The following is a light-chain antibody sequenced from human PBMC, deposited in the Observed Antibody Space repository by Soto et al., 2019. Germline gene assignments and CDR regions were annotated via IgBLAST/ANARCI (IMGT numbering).Light chain of an antibody. J-gene: IGKJ3*01. Sequence: DIVLTQSPGTLSLSPGERATLSCRPSQSVSNSLLTWYQQKPGQAPRPLIYGASNRATGVPDRFSGSGSGTEFPLSISRLDPEDFVVYYCQVYDGSLFTIGRGTKVDFK. V-gene: IGKV3-20*01. CDR2: GAS. CDR1: QSVSNSL. CDR3: QVYDGSLFT.